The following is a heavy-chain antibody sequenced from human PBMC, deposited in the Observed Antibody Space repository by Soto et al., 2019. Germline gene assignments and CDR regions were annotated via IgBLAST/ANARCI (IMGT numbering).Heavy chain of an antibody. J-gene: IGHJ4*02. D-gene: IGHD4-4*01. CDR3: ARGMTTVTTLDY. CDR2: IYYSGST. V-gene: IGHV4-59*12. CDR1: GGSISSYY. Sequence: SETLSLTCTVSGGSISSYYWSWIRRPPGKGLEWIGYIYYSGSTNYNPSLKSRVTISVDTSKNQFSLKLSSVTAADTAVYYCARGMTTVTTLDYWGQGTLVTVSS.